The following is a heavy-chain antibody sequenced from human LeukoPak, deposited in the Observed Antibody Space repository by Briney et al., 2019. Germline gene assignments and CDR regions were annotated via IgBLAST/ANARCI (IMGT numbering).Heavy chain of an antibody. J-gene: IGHJ6*02. V-gene: IGHV4-39*07. CDR1: GGSISSGDYY. CDR3: ARSGSYYYYGMDV. D-gene: IGHD3-10*01. Sequence: PSEALSLTCTVSGGSISSGDYYWSWIRQPPGKGLEWIGEINHSGSTNYNPSLKSRVTISVDTSKNQFSLKLSSVTAADTAVYYCARSGSYYYYGMDVWGQGTTVTVSS. CDR2: INHSGST.